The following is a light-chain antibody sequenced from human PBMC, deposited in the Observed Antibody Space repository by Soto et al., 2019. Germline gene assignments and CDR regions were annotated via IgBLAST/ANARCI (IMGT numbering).Light chain of an antibody. CDR3: ISHAGTSNV. CDR2: EVN. CDR1: SSDVGATDY. V-gene: IGLV2-8*01. J-gene: IGLJ1*01. Sequence: QSALTQPPSASGSLGQSVAISCTGTSSDVGATDYVSWYQHHSGKAPKLLLYEVNKRPSGVPDRFSGSKSGNTASLTVSVLQADDEGDYYCISHAGTSNVLGTGTKLTVL.